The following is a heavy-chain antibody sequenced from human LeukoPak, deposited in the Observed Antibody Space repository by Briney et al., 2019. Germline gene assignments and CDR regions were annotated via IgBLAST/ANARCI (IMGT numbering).Heavy chain of an antibody. CDR1: GGSISSSSYY. Sequence: SETLSLTCTVSGGSISSSSYYWGWIRQPPGKGLEWIGSIYYSGSTYYNPSLKSRVTISVDTSKNQFSLKLSSVTAADTAVYYCARHGLGITMARGVIPNWFDPWGQGTLVTVSS. J-gene: IGHJ5*02. D-gene: IGHD3-10*01. CDR3: ARHGLGITMARGVIPNWFDP. CDR2: IYYSGST. V-gene: IGHV4-39*01.